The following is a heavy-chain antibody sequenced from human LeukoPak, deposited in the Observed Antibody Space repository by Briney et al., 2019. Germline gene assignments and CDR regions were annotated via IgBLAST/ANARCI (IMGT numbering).Heavy chain of an antibody. D-gene: IGHD3-22*01. CDR1: GYTFTSYY. V-gene: IGHV1-46*01. J-gene: IGHJ4*02. CDR3: AREAYYYDSSDYYYHFDY. Sequence: ASVKVSCKASGYTFTSYYMHWVRQAPGQGLEWMGIINPSGGSTSYAQKFQGRVTMTRDTSTSTVYMELSSLRSEDTAVYYCAREAYYYDSSDYYYHFDYWGQGTLVTVSS. CDR2: INPSGGST.